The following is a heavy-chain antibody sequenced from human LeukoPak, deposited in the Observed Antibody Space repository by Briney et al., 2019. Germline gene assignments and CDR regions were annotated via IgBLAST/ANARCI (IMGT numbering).Heavy chain of an antibody. V-gene: IGHV1-3*01. CDR2: INAGNGNT. D-gene: IGHD3-22*01. Sequence: ASVKVSCKASGYTFTSYAMHWVRQAPGQRLEWMGWINAGNGNTKYSQKFQGRVTITRDTSASTAYMELSSLRSEDTAVYYCARDPRRFYYDSSGYWDVWGQGTTVTVSS. CDR3: ARDPRRFYYDSSGYWDV. CDR1: GYTFTSYA. J-gene: IGHJ6*02.